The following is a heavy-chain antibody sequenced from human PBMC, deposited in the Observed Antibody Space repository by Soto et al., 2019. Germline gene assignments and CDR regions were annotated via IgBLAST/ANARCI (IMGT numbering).Heavy chain of an antibody. CDR2: IFPILGIA. V-gene: IGHV1-69*02. CDR1: GGTFSSYT. J-gene: IGHJ4*02. Sequence: QVQLVQSGAEVKKPGSSVKVSCKASGGTFSSYTISWVRQAPGQGLEWMGRIFPILGIANYAQKFQGRVTITADKSTSTAYMELSSLRSEDTAVYYCASLVYGDYETVIDYWGRGTLVTVSS. CDR3: ASLVYGDYETVIDY. D-gene: IGHD4-17*01.